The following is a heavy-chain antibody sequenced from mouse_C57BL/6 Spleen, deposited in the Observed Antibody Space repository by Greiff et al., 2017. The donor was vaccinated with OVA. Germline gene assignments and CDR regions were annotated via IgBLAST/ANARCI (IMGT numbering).Heavy chain of an antibody. CDR2: INYDGSST. D-gene: IGHD1-1*01. V-gene: IGHV5-16*01. CDR3: AISRGLITTVVAKDAIDY. CDR1: GFTFSDYY. J-gene: IGHJ4*01. Sequence: EVKLVESEGGLVQPGSSMKLSCTASGFTFSDYYMAWVRQVPEKGLEWVANINYDGSSTYYLDSLKSRFIISRDNAKHILYLQMSSLKSEDTATDYCAISRGLITTVVAKDAIDYWGQGTSVTVSS.